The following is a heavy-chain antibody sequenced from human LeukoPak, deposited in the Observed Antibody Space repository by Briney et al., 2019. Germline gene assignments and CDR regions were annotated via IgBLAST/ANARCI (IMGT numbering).Heavy chain of an antibody. CDR1: GFTFSSYA. CDR2: LSGSGGST. D-gene: IGHD6-13*01. Sequence: GGSRRLSCAASGFTFSSYAMHWVRQAPGKGLEWVSTLSGSGGSTYYADSVKGRFTISRDNSENTLYLQINSLRAEDTAVYYCAKSTSRMAAAGSTFDYWGQGTLVTVSS. CDR3: AKSTSRMAAAGSTFDY. J-gene: IGHJ4*02. V-gene: IGHV3-23*01.